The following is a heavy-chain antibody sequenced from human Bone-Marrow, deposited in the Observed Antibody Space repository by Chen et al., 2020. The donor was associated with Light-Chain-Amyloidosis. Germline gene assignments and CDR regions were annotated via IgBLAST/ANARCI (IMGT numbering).Heavy chain of an antibody. CDR3: AKDISYDDILPGYPADAFDI. Sequence: EVQLVESGGGVLQRGGSLRLSCAASGFAFSSYAMSWVRQAPGKGVEWVSTIGVSGASRYDRDSVKVRLTISRDNSQNALFLQMNSLRAEDTAVYYCAKDISYDDILPGYPADAFDIWGQGTMVTVSS. J-gene: IGHJ3*02. V-gene: IGHV3-23*04. CDR1: GFAFSSYA. CDR2: IGVSGASR. D-gene: IGHD3-9*01.